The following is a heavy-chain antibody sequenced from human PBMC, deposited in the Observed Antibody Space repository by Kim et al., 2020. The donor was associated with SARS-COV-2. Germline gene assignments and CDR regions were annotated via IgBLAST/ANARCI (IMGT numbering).Heavy chain of an antibody. J-gene: IGHJ4*02. Sequence: ASVKFSCKASGYSFTNYFMHWMRQAPGQGLEWMGIINPSGGTTRYAQKFQGRVIMTRDTSTSTVYMELSSLRSEDTAVYYCAPSANFYYFDYWGQGTLVIVSS. CDR3: APSANFYYFDY. D-gene: IGHD3-3*01. CDR1: GYSFTNYF. CDR2: INPSGGTT. V-gene: IGHV1-46*01.